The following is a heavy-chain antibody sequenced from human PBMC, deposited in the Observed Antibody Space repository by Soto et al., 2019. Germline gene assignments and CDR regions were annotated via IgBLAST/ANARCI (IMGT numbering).Heavy chain of an antibody. J-gene: IGHJ6*03. V-gene: IGHV1-69*02. Sequence: QVQLVQSGAEVKKPGSSVKVSCKASGGTFSSYTISWVRQAPGQGLEWMGRIIPILGIANYAQKFKGRVTITADKSTSTAYMELSSLRSEDTAVYYCARGAYCSSTSCYSSLYYYYYMDVWGKGTTVTVSS. CDR1: GGTFSSYT. CDR3: ARGAYCSSTSCYSSLYYYYYMDV. D-gene: IGHD2-2*01. CDR2: IIPILGIA.